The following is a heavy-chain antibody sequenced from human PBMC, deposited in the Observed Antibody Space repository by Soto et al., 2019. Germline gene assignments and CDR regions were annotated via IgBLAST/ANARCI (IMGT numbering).Heavy chain of an antibody. CDR2: IHHGGNS. J-gene: IGHJ4*02. D-gene: IGHD6-25*01. Sequence: SETLSLTCAVSGDSISSGDYYRSCLRQAPGKGLEWIGEIHHGGNSKYNPSLKSRVIISVDRSKNQFSLNLTSVTDADTAVYYCARGESQQQRDYWGQGTLVTVSS. CDR1: GDSISSGDY. V-gene: IGHV4-4*02. CDR3: ARGESQQQRDY.